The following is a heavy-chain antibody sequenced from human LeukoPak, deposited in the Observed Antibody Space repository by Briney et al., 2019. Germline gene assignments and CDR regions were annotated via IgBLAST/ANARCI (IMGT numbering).Heavy chain of an antibody. CDR1: GFTLRSSA. Sequence: GGSLRLSCAASGFTLRSSAMSWVRQAPGKGLEWVSAITGSGDYTHYADSVKGRFTISRDNSKNTLYLQMNSLRAEDTAVYYCAKDMTYYDFWSGDAFDIWGQGTMVTVSS. CDR3: AKDMTYYDFWSGDAFDI. D-gene: IGHD3-3*01. V-gene: IGHV3-23*01. CDR2: ITGSGDYT. J-gene: IGHJ3*02.